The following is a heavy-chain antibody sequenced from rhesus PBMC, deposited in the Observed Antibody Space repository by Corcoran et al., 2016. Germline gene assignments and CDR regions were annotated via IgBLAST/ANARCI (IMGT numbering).Heavy chain of an antibody. Sequence: QVQLQESGPGLVKPLEILSLTCAGSGRSISSCYSSCRWIRPPPGKGLERIGYITYIARTIYNPSLKSRVTISRATAKNQFSLQRSSVTAADTAVYYCARYSGYSYFDYWGQGVLVTVSS. J-gene: IGHJ4*01. CDR1: GRSISSCYSS. V-gene: IGHV4-122*02. CDR2: ITYIART. CDR3: ARYSGYSYFDY. D-gene: IGHD5-24*01.